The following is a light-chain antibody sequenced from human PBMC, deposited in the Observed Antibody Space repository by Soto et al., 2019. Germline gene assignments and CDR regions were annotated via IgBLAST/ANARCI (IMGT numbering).Light chain of an antibody. CDR2: GAS. V-gene: IGKV3-20*01. Sequence: EIVLTQSPGSLSLSPGERATLSCRASQSVDSSFFAWYQQKPGQAPRLLIYGASNRATCIPDRFSGRGSGTDFTLTITGLEPEDFAVYYCQQYVSSVTFGQGTKVAIK. CDR3: QQYVSSVT. CDR1: QSVDSSF. J-gene: IGKJ1*01.